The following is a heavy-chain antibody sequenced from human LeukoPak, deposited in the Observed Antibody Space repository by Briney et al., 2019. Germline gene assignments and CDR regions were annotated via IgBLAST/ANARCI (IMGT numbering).Heavy chain of an antibody. D-gene: IGHD3-3*01. Sequence: GASVKVSCKASGYTFTSYYMHWVRQAPGQGLEWMGIINPSGGSTSYAQKFQGRVTMTRDTSTSTVYMELSSLKAEDTAVYYCARSQRITIFGVAPDYYGMDVWGQGTTVTVSS. CDR1: GYTFTSYY. CDR2: INPSGGST. CDR3: ARSQRITIFGVAPDYYGMDV. J-gene: IGHJ6*02. V-gene: IGHV1-46*01.